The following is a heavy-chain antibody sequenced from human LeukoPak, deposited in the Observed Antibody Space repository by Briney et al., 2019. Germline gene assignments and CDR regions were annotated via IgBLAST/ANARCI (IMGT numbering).Heavy chain of an antibody. D-gene: IGHD6-13*01. CDR3: ASSSWYGGFDY. CDR2: IHSADTT. CDR1: GFTVSNNH. V-gene: IGHV3-53*01. Sequence: GGSLRLSCAASGFTVSNNHMNWVRQAPGKGLEWVSVIHSADTTYYADSVKGRFTISRDNSKNTLYLQVNSLRAEDTAVYYCASSSWYGGFDYWGQGTLVTVSS. J-gene: IGHJ4*02.